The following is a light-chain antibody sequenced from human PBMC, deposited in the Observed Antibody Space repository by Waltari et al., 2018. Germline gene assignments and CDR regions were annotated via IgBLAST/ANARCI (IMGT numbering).Light chain of an antibody. CDR1: SSDVGTYNR. CDR2: EVS. Sequence: QSALTQPPSVSGSPGQSVTISCTGTSSDVGTYNRASCYQHPPGTAPKLMIYEVSKRPSGVPDRFSGSKSGNTASLTISGLQADDEADYYCSSYTRSSTYVFGTGTKVTVL. CDR3: SSYTRSSTYV. J-gene: IGLJ1*01. V-gene: IGLV2-18*02.